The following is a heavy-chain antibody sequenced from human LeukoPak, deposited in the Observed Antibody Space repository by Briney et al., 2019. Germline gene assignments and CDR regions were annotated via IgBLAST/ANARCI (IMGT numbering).Heavy chain of an antibody. J-gene: IGHJ6*03. Sequence: GASVKVSCKASGYTLTSYDINWVRQATGQGLEWMGWMNPNSGNTGYAQKFQGRVTMTRNTSISTAYMELSSLRSEDTAVYYCARAIRIAAAVHYYYYYMDVWGKGTTVTVSS. D-gene: IGHD6-13*01. CDR1: GYTLTSYD. CDR3: ARAIRIAAAVHYYYYYMDV. V-gene: IGHV1-8*01. CDR2: MNPNSGNT.